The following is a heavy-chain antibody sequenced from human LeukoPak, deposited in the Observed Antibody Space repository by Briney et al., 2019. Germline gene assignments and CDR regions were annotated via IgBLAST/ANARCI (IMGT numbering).Heavy chain of an antibody. D-gene: IGHD7-27*01. CDR3: VRTPPNWGADF. CDR2: MSPNSGNT. CDR1: GYTFTSYD. J-gene: IGHJ4*02. V-gene: IGHV1-8*01. Sequence: ASVKVSCKASGYTFTSYDINWMRQAAGQGLEWMGWMSPNSGNTGYAQKFQGRVTMTRDTSTGTAYLELSSLRSEDSAVYYCVRTPPNWGADFWGQGTLVTVSS.